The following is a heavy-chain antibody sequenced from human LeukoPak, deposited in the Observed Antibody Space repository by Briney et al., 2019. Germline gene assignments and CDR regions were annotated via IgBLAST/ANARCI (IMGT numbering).Heavy chain of an antibody. V-gene: IGHV3-9*01. Sequence: GGSLRLSSAASGLTFDDYAMHWVRQAPGKGLEWVSGISWNSGSIGYADSVKGRFTISRDNAKNSLYLQMNSLRAEDTAVYYCAKGYYYDSSGYLGDGMDVWGQGTTVTVSS. J-gene: IGHJ6*02. CDR3: AKGYYYDSSGYLGDGMDV. CDR2: ISWNSGSI. CDR1: GLTFDDYA. D-gene: IGHD3-22*01.